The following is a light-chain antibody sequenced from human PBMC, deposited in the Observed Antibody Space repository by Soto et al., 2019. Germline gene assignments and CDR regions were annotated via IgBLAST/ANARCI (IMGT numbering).Light chain of an antibody. J-gene: IGKJ4*01. CDR1: QGISNH. CDR2: AAS. Sequence: DIQMTQSPSSLSASVGDRVTITCRASQGISNHLAWYQQEPGKVPKLLIYAASTLQSGVPSRFSGSGSGTDFTLTISSLQPEDVATYYCQKYNSASFTFGGGTKVEIK. V-gene: IGKV1-27*01. CDR3: QKYNSASFT.